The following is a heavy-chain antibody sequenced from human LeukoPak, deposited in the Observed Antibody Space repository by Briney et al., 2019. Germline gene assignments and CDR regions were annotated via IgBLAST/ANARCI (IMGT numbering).Heavy chain of an antibody. Sequence: GGSLRLSCAASEFSVGSNYMTWVRQAPGKGLEWVSVIYSGGSTYYADSVKGRFTISRDNSKNTLYLQMNSLRAEDTAVYYCAREFGLFQPFDYWGQGTLVTVSS. V-gene: IGHV3-66*01. CDR2: IYSGGST. CDR1: EFSVGSNY. CDR3: AREFGLFQPFDY. J-gene: IGHJ4*02. D-gene: IGHD3-10*01.